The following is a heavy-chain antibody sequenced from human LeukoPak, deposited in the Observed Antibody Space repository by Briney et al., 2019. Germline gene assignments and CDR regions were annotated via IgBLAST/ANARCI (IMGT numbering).Heavy chain of an antibody. CDR3: ARGHIVTPSFDY. CDR1: GYTFTDFY. Sequence: GASVKVSCKASGYTFTDFYTYWVRQAPGQGLEWMGWINLNSGDTNYAQNFQGRVTMTRDTSITTAYMELTSLRADDTAMYYCARGHIVTPSFDYWGQGSLVTVSS. J-gene: IGHJ4*02. CDR2: INLNSGDT. V-gene: IGHV1-2*02. D-gene: IGHD2-21*01.